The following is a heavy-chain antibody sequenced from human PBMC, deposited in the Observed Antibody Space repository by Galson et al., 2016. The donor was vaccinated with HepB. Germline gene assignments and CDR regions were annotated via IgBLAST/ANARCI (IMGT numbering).Heavy chain of an antibody. D-gene: IGHD2-2*01. Sequence: SLRLSCAASGFSFTTYTMNWVRQAPGKGLEWVSHISSRTSTIYYPDSVKGRFTISRDNSKSTLYLQMNGLTAEDTAIYYCAKDQLIVVVPAAGNWFGPWGPGTQVTVSS. CDR1: GFSFTTYT. V-gene: IGHV3-48*01. J-gene: IGHJ5*02. CDR3: AKDQLIVVVPAAGNWFGP. CDR2: ISSRTSTI.